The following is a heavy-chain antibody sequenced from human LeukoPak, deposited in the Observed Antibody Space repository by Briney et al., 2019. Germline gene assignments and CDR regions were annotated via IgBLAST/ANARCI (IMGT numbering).Heavy chain of an antibody. D-gene: IGHD4-11*01. CDR2: FDPEDGET. V-gene: IGHV1-24*01. CDR1: GYTLTELS. J-gene: IGHJ5*02. CDR3: ATWGTPNYSKGLWFDP. Sequence: ASVKVSCKVSGYTLTELSMHWVRQAPGKGLEWMGGFDPEDGETIYAQKFQGRVTMTEDTSTDTAYMELSSLRSEDTAVYYCATWGTPNYSKGLWFDPWGQGTLVTVSS.